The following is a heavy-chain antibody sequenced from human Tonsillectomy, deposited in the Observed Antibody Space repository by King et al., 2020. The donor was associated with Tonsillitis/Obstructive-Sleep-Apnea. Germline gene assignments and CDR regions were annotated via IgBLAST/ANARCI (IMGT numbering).Heavy chain of an antibody. Sequence: QLQESGPGLVKPSQTLSLTCTVSGGSISSGGYYWSWIRQHPGKGLEWIGYIYYSGSTYYNPSLKSRVTISVDTSKNQFSLKLSSVTAADTAVYYCARDGLERSSPFSFDYWGQGTLVTVSS. CDR1: GGSISSGGYY. CDR3: ARDGLERSSPFSFDY. D-gene: IGHD6-6*01. J-gene: IGHJ4*02. CDR2: IYYSGST. V-gene: IGHV4-31*03.